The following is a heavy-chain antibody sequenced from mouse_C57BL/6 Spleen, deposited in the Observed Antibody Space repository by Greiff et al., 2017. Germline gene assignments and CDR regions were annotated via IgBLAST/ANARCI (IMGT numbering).Heavy chain of an antibody. CDR2: IDPSDSYT. D-gene: IGHD2-2*01. CDR1: GYTFTSYW. J-gene: IGHJ2*01. CDR3: ARGSMVTTSGYFDY. Sequence: VQLQQSGAELVMPGASVKLSCKASGYTFTSYWMHWVKQRPGQGLEWIGEIDPSDSYTNYNQKFKGKSTLTVDKSSSTAYMQLSSLTSEDSAVYYCARGSMVTTSGYFDYWGQGTTLTVSS. V-gene: IGHV1-69*01.